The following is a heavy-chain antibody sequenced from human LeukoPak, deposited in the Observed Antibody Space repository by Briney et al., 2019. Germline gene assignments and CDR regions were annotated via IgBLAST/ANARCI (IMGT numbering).Heavy chain of an antibody. D-gene: IGHD5/OR15-5a*01. CDR1: GFTFSTYW. CDR2: IKQDGSEK. Sequence: GGSLRLSCAVSGFTFSTYWMSWVRQAPGKGLEWVANIKQDGSEKSYVESVKGRLTISRDNAKNSLYLQMNSLRAEDTAVYYCARMSSRAVDVWGKGTTVTVSS. V-gene: IGHV3-7*01. J-gene: IGHJ6*04. CDR3: ARMSSRAVDV.